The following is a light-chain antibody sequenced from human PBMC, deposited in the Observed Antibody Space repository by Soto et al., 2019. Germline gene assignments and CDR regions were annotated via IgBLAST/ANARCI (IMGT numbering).Light chain of an antibody. V-gene: IGLV2-8*01. J-gene: IGLJ2*01. CDR3: SSYAGINNVI. Sequence: QSALTQPPSASGSPGQSVPISCTGTSSDVGGYVYVSWYQQQSGEAPKRIIYEVTNQPSGVTDRFSGSKSGNTASLTVSGLQADDEADYSCSSYAGINNVIFGAGTKLTVL. CDR2: EVT. CDR1: SSDVGGYVY.